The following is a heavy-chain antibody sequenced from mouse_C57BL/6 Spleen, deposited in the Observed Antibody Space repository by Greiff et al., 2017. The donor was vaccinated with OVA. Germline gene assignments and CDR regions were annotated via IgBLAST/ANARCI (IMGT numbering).Heavy chain of an antibody. J-gene: IGHJ1*03. CDR3: ARKSGDTDWYFDV. V-gene: IGHV1-85*01. CDR2: ICPRGGST. Sequence: VQLQQSGPELVKPGASVKLSCTASGYTFTSYDINWVKQTPGQGLEWVGWICPRGGSTKYHESFKGRATLSVDTSSSTPYMEIRSLTSEDSAVYFCARKSGDTDWYFDVWGKGTTVTVSS. CDR1: GYTFTSYD. D-gene: IGHD2-13*01.